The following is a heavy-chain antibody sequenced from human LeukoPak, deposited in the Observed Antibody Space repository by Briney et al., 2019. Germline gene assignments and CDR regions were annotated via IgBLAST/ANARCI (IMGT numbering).Heavy chain of an antibody. CDR3: AKSGSYYYDSSGYYSSDY. J-gene: IGHJ4*02. Sequence: PGGSLRLSCAASGFTFSSYAMSWVRQAPGKRLEWVSAISGSGGSTYYADSVKGRFTISRDNSKNTLYLQMNSLRAEDTAVYYCAKSGSYYYDSSGYYSSDYWGQGTLVTVSS. D-gene: IGHD3-22*01. CDR2: ISGSGGST. CDR1: GFTFSSYA. V-gene: IGHV3-23*01.